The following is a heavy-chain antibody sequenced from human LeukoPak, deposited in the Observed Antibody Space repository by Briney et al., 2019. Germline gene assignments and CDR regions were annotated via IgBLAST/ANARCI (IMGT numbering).Heavy chain of an antibody. V-gene: IGHV3-21*01. CDR2: ISSSSSYI. Sequence: GGSLRLSCAASGFTFSKYGMHWVRQAPGKGLEWVSSISSSSSYIYYADSVKGRFTISRDNAKNSLYLQMNSLRAEDTAVYYCARGPRSGIVATYALDYWGQGTLVTVSS. J-gene: IGHJ4*02. D-gene: IGHD5-12*01. CDR1: GFTFSKYG. CDR3: ARGPRSGIVATYALDY.